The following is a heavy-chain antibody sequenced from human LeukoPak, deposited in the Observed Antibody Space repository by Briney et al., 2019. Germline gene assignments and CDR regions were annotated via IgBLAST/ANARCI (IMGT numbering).Heavy chain of an antibody. CDR2: ISSSGSTI. D-gene: IGHD1-7*01. J-gene: IGHJ4*02. CDR3: AKEGKTRNWNYFQAKPVY. CDR1: GFTFSSYE. V-gene: IGHV3-48*03. Sequence: GGSLRLSCAASGFTFSSYEINWVRQAPGKGLEWVSYISSSGSTIYYADSVKGRFTISRDNSKNTLYLQMNSLRAEDTAVYYCAKEGKTRNWNYFQAKPVYWGQGTLVTVSS.